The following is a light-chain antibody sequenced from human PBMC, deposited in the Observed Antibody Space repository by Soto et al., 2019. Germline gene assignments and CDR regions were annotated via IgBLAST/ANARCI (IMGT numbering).Light chain of an antibody. J-gene: IGKJ5*01. CDR3: QQRHMWTIT. CDR1: QSFRGL. Sequence: EVVLTQSPVTLSLSPGERATLSCRASQSFRGLLAWYQQKPGQAPRLLIYDAYNRATGIPPRFSGSGSGTDFTLTISSLEPEYSAVYYCQQRHMWTITFGQGTRLEIK. CDR2: DAY. V-gene: IGKV3-11*01.